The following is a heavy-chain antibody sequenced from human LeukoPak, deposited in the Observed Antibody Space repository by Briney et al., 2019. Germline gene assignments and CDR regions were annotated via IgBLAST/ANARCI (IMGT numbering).Heavy chain of an antibody. D-gene: IGHD2-2*02. J-gene: IGHJ5*02. Sequence: PSETLSLTCAVYGGSFSGYYWSWIRQPPGKGLEWIGEINHSGSTNYNPSLKSRVTISVDTSKNQFSLKLSSVTAAGTAAYYCARGPGYCSSTSCYKGWFDPWGQGTLVTVSS. V-gene: IGHV4-34*01. CDR2: INHSGST. CDR3: ARGPGYCSSTSCYKGWFDP. CDR1: GGSFSGYY.